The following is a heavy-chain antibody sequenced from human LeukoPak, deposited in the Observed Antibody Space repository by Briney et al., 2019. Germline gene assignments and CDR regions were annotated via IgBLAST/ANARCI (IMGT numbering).Heavy chain of an antibody. CDR1: GFTLSSYG. Sequence: GRSLRLSCAASGFTLSSYGMHWVRQAPGKGLEWVAVIWYDGSNKYYADSVKGRFTISRDNSKNTLYLQMNSLRAEDTAVYYCARGITGTTGFDYWGQGTLVTVSS. V-gene: IGHV3-33*01. J-gene: IGHJ4*02. CDR2: IWYDGSNK. CDR3: ARGITGTTGFDY. D-gene: IGHD1-7*01.